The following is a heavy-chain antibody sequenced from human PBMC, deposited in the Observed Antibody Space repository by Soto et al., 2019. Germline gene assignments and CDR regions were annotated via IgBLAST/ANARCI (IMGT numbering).Heavy chain of an antibody. CDR2: IIPILGIA. V-gene: IGHV1-69*02. Sequence: QVQLVQSGAEVKKPGSSVKVSCKASGGTFSSYTISWVRQAPGQGLEWMGRIIPILGIANYAQKFQGRVTITADKSTSTAYMELSSLRSEDTAVYYCARARLRDWYFDLWGRGTLVTVSS. CDR3: ARARLRDWYFDL. CDR1: GGTFSSYT. J-gene: IGHJ2*01.